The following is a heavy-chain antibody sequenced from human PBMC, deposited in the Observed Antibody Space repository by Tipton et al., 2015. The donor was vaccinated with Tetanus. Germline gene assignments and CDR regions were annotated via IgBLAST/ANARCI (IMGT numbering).Heavy chain of an antibody. D-gene: IGHD3-16*01. CDR2: ITFDGNTK. J-gene: IGHJ4*02. CDR1: GFTFTRYA. Sequence: SLRLSCSASGFTFTRYAMHWIRQVPGKGLEWLAVITFDGNTKYYADSVKGRFTLSRDNSQSTLHLQMNSLKVEDTAVYYCAREDGGPTLDYFDSWGQGALVLVSS. CDR3: AREDGGPTLDYFDS. V-gene: IGHV3-30*04.